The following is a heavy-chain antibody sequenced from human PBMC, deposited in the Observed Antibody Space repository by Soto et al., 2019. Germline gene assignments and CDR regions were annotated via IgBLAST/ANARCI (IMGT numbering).Heavy chain of an antibody. V-gene: IGHV3-21*01. D-gene: IGHD5-12*01. CDR3: ARGGDGYKHSWNLAY. Sequence: PWRSMRLWCAASGFNYSGHSMNRVRQDPVKGLEWVSSISSSSSYIYYADSVKGRFTISRENAKNSMYLQMNSLRAEDTTVYYCARGGDGYKHSWNLAYWGQGTLVTVSS. CDR1: GFNYSGHS. J-gene: IGHJ4*02. CDR2: ISSSSSYI.